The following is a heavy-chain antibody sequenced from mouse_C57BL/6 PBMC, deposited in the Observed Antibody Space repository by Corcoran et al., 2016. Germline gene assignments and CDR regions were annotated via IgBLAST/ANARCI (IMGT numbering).Heavy chain of an antibody. Sequence: QIQLVQSGPELKKPGETVKISCKASGYTFTTYGMSWVKQAPGKGLKWMGWINTYSGVPTYADDFKGRFAFSLETSASTAYLQINNLKNEDTATYFGARTELYYGSSYNAMDYWGQGTSVTVSS. D-gene: IGHD1-1*01. CDR3: ARTELYYGSSYNAMDY. CDR2: INTYSGVP. CDR1: GYTFTTYG. J-gene: IGHJ4*01. V-gene: IGHV9-3*01.